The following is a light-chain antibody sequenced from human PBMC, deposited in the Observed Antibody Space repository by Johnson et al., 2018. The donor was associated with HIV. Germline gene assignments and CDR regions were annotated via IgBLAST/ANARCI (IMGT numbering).Light chain of an antibody. CDR2: ENN. Sequence: QSVLTQPPSVSAAPGQKVTISCSGSSSSIGNNYVSWYQQLPGTAPKLLIYENNKRPSGIPDRFSGSKSGTSATLGITGLKPGDEADYYCGTWDTILSAGGVFGSGTKVTVL. CDR1: SSSIGNNY. V-gene: IGLV1-51*02. J-gene: IGLJ1*01. CDR3: GTWDTILSAGGV.